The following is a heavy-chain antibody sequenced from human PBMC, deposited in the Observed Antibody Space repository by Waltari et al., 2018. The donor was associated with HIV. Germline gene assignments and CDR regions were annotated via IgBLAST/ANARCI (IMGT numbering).Heavy chain of an antibody. CDR3: ARGLGGSGSSYDYDFDY. D-gene: IGHD3-10*01. CDR2: VNPNRGNT. Sequence: QVQLVPSGAEVKKPGASVQVSCKASGSPFPNYDIHWVRQATGQGLAWMGWVNPNRGNTDYAQKFQGRGTMTRNTTIRTAYMEQRSLRTEDTAVYYCARGLGGSGSSYDYDFDYWGQGTLLTVSS. CDR1: GSPFPNYD. J-gene: IGHJ4*02. V-gene: IGHV1-8*01.